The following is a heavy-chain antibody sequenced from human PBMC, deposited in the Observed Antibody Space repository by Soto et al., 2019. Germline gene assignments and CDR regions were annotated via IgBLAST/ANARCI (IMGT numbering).Heavy chain of an antibody. Sequence: QITLRESGPTLVKPTQTLTLTCTFSGFSLTTSGVGVGWIRQPPGKALEWLALIYWNDDERYSPSLESRLRLSKDTYDNQVVLKVPDMDPADPATYFCAHSRETNFTLWSGYYCGFDVWGQGTMVTVSS. CDR3: AHSRETNFTLWSGYYCGFDV. J-gene: IGHJ3*01. D-gene: IGHD3-3*01. CDR2: IYWNDDE. V-gene: IGHV2-5*01. CDR1: GFSLTTSGVG.